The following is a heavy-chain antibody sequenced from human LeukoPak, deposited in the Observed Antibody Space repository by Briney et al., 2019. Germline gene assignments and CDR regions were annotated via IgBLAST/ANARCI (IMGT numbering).Heavy chain of an antibody. CDR2: IGGSDGTT. CDR3: ARGFTPNY. J-gene: IGHJ4*02. Sequence: GGSLRLSCAASGFTFSSYSMNWVRQAPGKGLEWVSAIGGSDGTTYYADSVKGRFTISRDNSKNTLYLQMNSLRADDTAVYYCARGFTPNYWGQGTLVTVSS. CDR1: GFTFSSYS. V-gene: IGHV3-23*01.